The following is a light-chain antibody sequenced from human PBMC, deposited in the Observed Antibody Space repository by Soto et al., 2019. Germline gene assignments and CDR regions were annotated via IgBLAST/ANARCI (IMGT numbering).Light chain of an antibody. CDR2: GAS. V-gene: IGKV3-20*01. Sequence: VLTQSPGTLSLSPGERATLSCRASQTMNSNYLAWYQHKPGQAPRLLIFGASRRATGIPDRFIGSGSGTDFTLTISRLEPEDIAVYYCQQSGGSLHTFGQGTKVEIK. CDR3: QQSGGSLHT. J-gene: IGKJ2*01. CDR1: QTMNSNY.